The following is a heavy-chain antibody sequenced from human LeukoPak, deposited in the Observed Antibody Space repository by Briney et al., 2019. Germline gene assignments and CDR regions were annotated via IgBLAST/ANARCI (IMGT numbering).Heavy chain of an antibody. V-gene: IGHV4-59*01. CDR3: ARVSWFPGTSYYYMDV. D-gene: IGHD1-1*01. CDR1: GGSISNYY. J-gene: IGHJ6*03. CDR2: IYYSGTT. Sequence: SETLSLTCTVSGGSISNYYWNWIRQPSGKGLEWIGYIYYSGTTNYNPSLKSRVTISVDTSKNQFSLKLSSVTAADTAVYYCARVSWFPGTSYYYMDVWGKGTTVTVSS.